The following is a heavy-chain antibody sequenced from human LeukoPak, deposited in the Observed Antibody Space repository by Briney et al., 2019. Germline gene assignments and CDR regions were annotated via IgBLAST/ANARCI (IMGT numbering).Heavy chain of an antibody. J-gene: IGHJ4*02. CDR2: ISAYNGNT. CDR3: ARSVYYYDSSAYYYFDY. Sequence: GASVKVSFKASGYTFTSYGISWVRQAPGQGLEWMGWISAYNGNTNYSQKLQGRVTMTTDPSTSTAYMELRSLRSDDTAVYYCARSVYYYDSSAYYYFDYWGQGTPVTVSS. CDR1: GYTFTSYG. D-gene: IGHD3-22*01. V-gene: IGHV1-18*01.